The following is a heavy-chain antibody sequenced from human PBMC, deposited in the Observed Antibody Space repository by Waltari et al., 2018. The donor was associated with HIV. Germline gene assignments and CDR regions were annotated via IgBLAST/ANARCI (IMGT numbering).Heavy chain of an antibody. V-gene: IGHV1-8*01. J-gene: IGHJ6*02. CDR3: TRGWTTRYYYGLDV. D-gene: IGHD4-17*01. CDR2: MNPKNGNT. Sequence: QVQLVQSGAEVKKPGASVKVSCKASQYTFTALDINWVRQANGQGLEWMGWMNPKNGNTGYAEKFQGRVTMTRNTSTDTAYMGRSSLGSDDTAMYYCTRGWTTRYYYGLDVGGQGTTVIVSS. CDR1: QYTFTALD.